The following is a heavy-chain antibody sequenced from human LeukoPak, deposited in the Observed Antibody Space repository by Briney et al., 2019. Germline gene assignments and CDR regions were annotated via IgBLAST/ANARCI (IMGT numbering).Heavy chain of an antibody. CDR2: IYHSGST. CDR3: ARWREGYDSAYFDY. V-gene: IGHV4-4*02. D-gene: IGHD5-12*01. Sequence: PGGTLSLTCAASGVTISSSNWWWCVRAPPGGRVGLVVIIYHSGSTNYDSSLKSRVTISVDKYNNQFSLKLRTVNAADTAVYYCARWREGYDSAYFDYWGQGTVVTVSS. J-gene: IGHJ4*02. CDR1: GVTISSSNW.